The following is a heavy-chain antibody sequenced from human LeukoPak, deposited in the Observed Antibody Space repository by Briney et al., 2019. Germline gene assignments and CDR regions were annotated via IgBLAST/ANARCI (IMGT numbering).Heavy chain of an antibody. D-gene: IGHD3-10*01. CDR2: INPNSGGT. Sequence: GASVKVSCKASGYTFTDYHIRWVRQAPGQGLEWMGRINPNSGGTNYAQQFQGRVTMTRDTSISTAYMELNRLTSDDTVVYYCARSLGGSGSYVVGYWGQGTQVTVSS. CDR1: GYTFTDYH. J-gene: IGHJ4*02. CDR3: ARSLGGSGSYVVGY. V-gene: IGHV1-2*05.